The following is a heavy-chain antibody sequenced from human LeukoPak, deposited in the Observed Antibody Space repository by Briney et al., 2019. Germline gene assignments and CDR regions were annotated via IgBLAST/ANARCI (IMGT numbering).Heavy chain of an antibody. V-gene: IGHV3-30*04. Sequence: GGSLRLSCAASGFTFSSYAMHWVRQAPGKGLEWVAVISYDGSNKYYADSVKGRFTISRDNSKNTLYLQMNSLRAEDTAVYYCSYCSGGSCYDYWGQGTLVTVSP. CDR3: SYCSGGSCYDY. J-gene: IGHJ4*02. CDR1: GFTFSSYA. CDR2: ISYDGSNK. D-gene: IGHD2-15*01.